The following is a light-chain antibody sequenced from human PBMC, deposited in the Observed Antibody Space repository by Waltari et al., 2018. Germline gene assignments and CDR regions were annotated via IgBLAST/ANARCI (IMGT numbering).Light chain of an antibody. CDR1: QNIYNW. J-gene: IGKJ2*01. CDR3: QQYDAYPYT. V-gene: IGKV1-5*03. CDR2: EAS. Sequence: DIQMTQSPSILSASIGVRVTITCRDSQNIYNWLAWYQQKPGRAPNLLIYEASNLESGVPSRFSGSGSGTEFTLTINSLQPDDFATYYCQQYDAYPYTFGQGAKLEIK.